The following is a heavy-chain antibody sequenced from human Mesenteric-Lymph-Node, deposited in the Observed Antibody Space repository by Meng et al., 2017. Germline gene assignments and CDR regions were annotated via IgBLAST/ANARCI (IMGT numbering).Heavy chain of an antibody. J-gene: IGHJ3*02. CDR3: ARAPGYYYDSSGYLDAFDI. CDR2: IDWDDDK. D-gene: IGHD3-22*01. Sequence: SGPTLVKPTQTLTLTCTFSGFSLSTSGMRVSWIRQPPGKALEWLARIDWDDDKFYSTSLKTRLTISKDTSKNQVVLTMTNMDPVDTATYYCARAPGYYYDSSGYLDAFDIWGQGTMVTVSS. CDR1: GFSLSTSGMR. V-gene: IGHV2-70*04.